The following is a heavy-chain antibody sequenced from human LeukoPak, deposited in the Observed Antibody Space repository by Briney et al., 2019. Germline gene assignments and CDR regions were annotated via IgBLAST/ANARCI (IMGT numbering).Heavy chain of an antibody. CDR3: SRESGPFCPFGH. V-gene: IGHV4-4*02. J-gene: IGHJ4*02. D-gene: IGHD1-26*01. CDR1: GGSITTTNY. CDR2: VALAGRT. Sequence: KPSGTLSLTCGVSGGSITTTNYWSWVRQPPGGGLEWIGEVALAGRTRYNPSLKNRVNISIDESKNHLYLNLASVTAADTAVYYCSRESGPFCPFGHWGQGTLVTVSS.